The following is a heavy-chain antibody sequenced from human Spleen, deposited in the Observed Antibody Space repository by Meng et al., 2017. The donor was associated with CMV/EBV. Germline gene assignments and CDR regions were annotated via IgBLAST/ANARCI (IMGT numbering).Heavy chain of an antibody. J-gene: IGHJ6*02. V-gene: IGHV3-30-3*01. CDR3: ARDQGNYVGSFYTMDV. CDR1: GFTFSSYA. CDR2: ISYDGSNK. D-gene: IGHD3-10*01. Sequence: GESLKISCAASGFTFSSYAMHWVRQAPGKGLEWVAVISYDGSNKYYADSVKGRFTISRDTSKNTVLLQMNSLRVEDTAMYYCARDQGNYVGSFYTMDVWGHGTTVTVSS.